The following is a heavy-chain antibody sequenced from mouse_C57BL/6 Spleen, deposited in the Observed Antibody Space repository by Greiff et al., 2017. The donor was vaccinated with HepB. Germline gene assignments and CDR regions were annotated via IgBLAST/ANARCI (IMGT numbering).Heavy chain of an antibody. D-gene: IGHD2-3*01. CDR3: ARFSYDLYFDY. CDR2: IHPNSGST. Sequence: QVQLQQPGAELVKPGASVKLSCKASGYTFTSYWMHWVKQRPGQGLEWIGMIHPNSGSTNYNEKFKSKATLTADKSSSTAYMQLSSLTSEDSAVYFCARFSYDLYFDYWGQGTTLTVSS. J-gene: IGHJ2*01. V-gene: IGHV1-64*01. CDR1: GYTFTSYW.